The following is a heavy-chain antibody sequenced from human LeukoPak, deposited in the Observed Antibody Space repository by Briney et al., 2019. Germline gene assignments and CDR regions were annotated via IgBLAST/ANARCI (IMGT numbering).Heavy chain of an antibody. D-gene: IGHD6-19*01. CDR2: ISYDGTNK. CDR1: GFTFSSYG. V-gene: IGHV3-30*18. Sequence: PGRSLRLSCAASGFTFSSYGMHWVRQAPGKGLEWVAVISYDGTNKYYADSVKGRFTISRDNSKNTLYLQVNSLRAEDTAVYYCAKDRGYNSGRGPIDYWGQGTLVTVSS. CDR3: AKDRGYNSGRGPIDY. J-gene: IGHJ4*02.